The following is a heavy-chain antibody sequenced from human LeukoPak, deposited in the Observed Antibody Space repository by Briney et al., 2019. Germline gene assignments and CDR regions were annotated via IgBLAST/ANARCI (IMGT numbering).Heavy chain of an antibody. CDR1: GFTFSDYY. D-gene: IGHD3-10*01. J-gene: IGHJ3*02. Sequence: PGGSLRLSCAASGFTFSDYYMSWIRQAPGKGQEWVSYISSSGSTIYYADSVKGRFTISRDNAKNSLYLQMNSLRAEDTAVYYCARDRFGGFGESAFDIWGQGTMVTVSS. CDR3: ARDRFGGFGESAFDI. V-gene: IGHV3-11*01. CDR2: ISSSGSTI.